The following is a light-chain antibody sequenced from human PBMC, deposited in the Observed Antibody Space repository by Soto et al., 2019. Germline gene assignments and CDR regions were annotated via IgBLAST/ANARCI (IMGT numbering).Light chain of an antibody. CDR3: QQYNNWPWT. CDR2: GAS. Sequence: EIVLTQSPGTLSLSPGDRATLSCRASQSISGTLAWYQQKPGQAPRLLIHGASTRAPGFPARFSGSGSGTDFTLTISSLQSEDFAVYYCQQYNNWPWTFGQGTKVDIK. CDR1: QSISGT. V-gene: IGKV3-15*01. J-gene: IGKJ1*01.